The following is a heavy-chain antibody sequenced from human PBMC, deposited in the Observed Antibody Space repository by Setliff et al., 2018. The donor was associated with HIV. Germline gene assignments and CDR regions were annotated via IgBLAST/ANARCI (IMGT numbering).Heavy chain of an antibody. CDR3: GRHAQEGGYPMPVDS. CDR1: GASTTDDSYY. Sequence: PSETLSLTCSVSGASTTDDSYYWSWIRQPPGKGLEWIGSMCYSGIRYYSPSLLSRVTMSVDGPKNQVSLRLSSAAAADTAVYYCGRHAQEGGYPMPVDSWGQGIQVTVSS. V-gene: IGHV4-39*01. CDR2: MCYSGIR. D-gene: IGHD3-16*02. J-gene: IGHJ4*02.